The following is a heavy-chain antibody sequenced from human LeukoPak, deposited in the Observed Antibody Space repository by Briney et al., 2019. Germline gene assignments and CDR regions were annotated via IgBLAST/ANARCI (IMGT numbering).Heavy chain of an antibody. V-gene: IGHV3-23*01. CDR2: ISGGGDA. CDR3: AKEGITGADS. Sequence: PGGSLTLSCTASGFPFNRFAMSWVRQAPGQGLAWVSAISGGGDAHYADSVEGRFTISRDNSKNTLFLHMNNLTADDTALYYCAKEGITGADSWGQETLVSVSS. CDR1: GFPFNRFA. J-gene: IGHJ4*02.